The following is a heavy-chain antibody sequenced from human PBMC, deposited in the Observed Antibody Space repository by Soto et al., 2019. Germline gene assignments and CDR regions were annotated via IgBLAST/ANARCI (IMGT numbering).Heavy chain of an antibody. Sequence: QSQTLSLTCTVSGGSISSGNYFWGWIRQPPGKGLEWIGSISYSGSSYYNPSLKSRVTISVDTSKNQFSLKLSSVTAADTAFYYCARLSNSYYSYYYYMDVWGKGTTVTVSS. CDR2: ISYSGSS. J-gene: IGHJ6*03. D-gene: IGHD4-4*01. V-gene: IGHV4-39*01. CDR3: ARLSNSYYSYYYYMDV. CDR1: GGSISSGNYF.